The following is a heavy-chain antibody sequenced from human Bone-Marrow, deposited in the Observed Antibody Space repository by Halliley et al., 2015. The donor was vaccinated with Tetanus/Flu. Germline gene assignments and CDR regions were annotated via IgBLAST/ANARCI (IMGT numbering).Heavy chain of an antibody. D-gene: IGHD6-6*01. CDR2: IFNMGTT. V-gene: IGHV4-30-4*01. CDR3: ARTSTPAPFDP. Sequence: TLSLTCAVSGGSIYNSGYFWSWVRQPPGKGLEWIGCIFNMGTTYYTPSLKSRVTISFDTSKNQFSLNLNSVTAADTAMYYCARTSTPAPFDPWGQGLLVAVPP. J-gene: IGHJ5*02. CDR1: GGSIYNSGYF.